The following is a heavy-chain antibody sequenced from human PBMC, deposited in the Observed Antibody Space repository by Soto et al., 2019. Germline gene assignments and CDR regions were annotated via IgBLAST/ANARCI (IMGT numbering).Heavy chain of an antibody. Sequence: QVQLVQSGAEVKKPGASVKVSCKATGYTFPSYGISWVRQAPGQGLDWMGWISAYNGNTKYAQKLQGRVTMTTDTSTSTAYMELRSLRSDDTAVYYCARDLGGSYYAPVDYWGQGTLVTVSS. CDR2: ISAYNGNT. V-gene: IGHV1-18*01. D-gene: IGHD1-26*01. CDR3: ARDLGGSYYAPVDY. CDR1: GYTFPSYG. J-gene: IGHJ4*02.